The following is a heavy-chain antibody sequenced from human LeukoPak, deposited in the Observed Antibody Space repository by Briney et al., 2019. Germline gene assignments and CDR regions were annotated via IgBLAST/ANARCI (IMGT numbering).Heavy chain of an antibody. CDR2: IYHSGST. V-gene: IGHV4-4*02. CDR1: GGSISSSNW. D-gene: IGHD3-22*01. Sequence: SSETLSLTCAVSGGSISSSNWWSWVRQPPGKGLEWIGEIYHSGSTNYNPSLKSRVTISVDKSKNQFSLKLSSVTAADTAVYYCARLPGYYYDSSGSYWGQGTLVTVSS. J-gene: IGHJ4*02. CDR3: ARLPGYYYDSSGSY.